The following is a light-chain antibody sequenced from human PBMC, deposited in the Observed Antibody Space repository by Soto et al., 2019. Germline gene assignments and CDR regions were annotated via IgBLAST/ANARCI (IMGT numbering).Light chain of an antibody. CDR3: AAWDDSLNGYVV. V-gene: IGLV1-44*01. J-gene: IGLJ2*01. CDR2: SNN. CDR1: SSNIGSNT. Sequence: QSVLTQPPSASGTPGQRVTISCSGSSSNIGSNTVNWYQQLPGAAPKLLIYSNNQRPSGVPDRFSGSKSGTSASLAISGIQSEDEADYYCAAWDDSLNGYVVFGGGTTLTVL.